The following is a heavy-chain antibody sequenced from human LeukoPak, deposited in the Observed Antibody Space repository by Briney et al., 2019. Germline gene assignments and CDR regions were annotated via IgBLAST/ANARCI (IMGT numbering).Heavy chain of an antibody. CDR3: ARGSGSNHAYFDY. D-gene: IGHD3-3*01. CDR1: GFTLSTYG. Sequence: GGCLRLSCAASGFTLSTYGMHWVRQAPGKGPEWVSVSWYDGSSEYYADSVKGRFTISRDSSKNTIYLQINGLRAEDTAVYYCARGSGSNHAYFDYWGQGTLVTVAS. V-gene: IGHV3-33*01. J-gene: IGHJ4*02. CDR2: SWYDGSSE.